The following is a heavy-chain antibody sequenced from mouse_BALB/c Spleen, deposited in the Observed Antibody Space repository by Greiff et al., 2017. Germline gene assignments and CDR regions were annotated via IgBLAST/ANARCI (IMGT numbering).Heavy chain of an antibody. CDR1: GYSFTGYY. CDR2: ISCYNGAT. V-gene: IGHV1S34*01. D-gene: IGHD2-4*01. J-gene: IGHJ4*01. Sequence: LVKPGASVKISCKASGYSFTGYYMHWVKQSHGKSLEWIGYISCYNGATSYNQKFKGKATFTVDTSSSTAYMQFNSLTSEDSAVYYCAGSDYDPYYAMDYWGQGTSVTVSS. CDR3: AGSDYDPYYAMDY.